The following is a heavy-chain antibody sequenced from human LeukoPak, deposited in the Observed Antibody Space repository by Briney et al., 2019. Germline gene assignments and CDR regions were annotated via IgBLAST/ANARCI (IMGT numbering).Heavy chain of an antibody. J-gene: IGHJ3*02. Sequence: PSQTLSLTCTVSGGSISSGGYSWSWIRQHPGKGLEWIGYIYYSGSTYYNPSLKSRVTISVDTSKNQFSLKLSSVTAADTAVYXXXXXYYYEPAAFDIWGQGTMVTVSS. CDR2: IYYSGST. CDR1: GGSISSGGYS. D-gene: IGHD3-22*01. V-gene: IGHV4-31*03. CDR3: XXXYYYEPAAFDI.